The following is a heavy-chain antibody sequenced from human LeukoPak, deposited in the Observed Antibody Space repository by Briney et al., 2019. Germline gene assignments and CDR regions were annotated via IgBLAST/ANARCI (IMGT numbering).Heavy chain of an antibody. Sequence: GGSLRLSCAVSGITLSNYGMSWVRQAPGKGLEWVAGISGSGGGTNYADSVKGRFTISRDNSKNTLYLQMNSLRAEDTAVYFCAKRGVVIRVILVGFHKEAYYFDSWGQGALVTVSS. CDR3: AKRGVVIRVILVGFHKEAYYFDS. V-gene: IGHV3-23*01. D-gene: IGHD3-22*01. J-gene: IGHJ4*02. CDR1: GITLSNYG. CDR2: ISGSGGGT.